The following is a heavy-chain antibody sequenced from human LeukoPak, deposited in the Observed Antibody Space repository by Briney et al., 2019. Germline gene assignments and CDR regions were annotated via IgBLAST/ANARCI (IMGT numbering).Heavy chain of an antibody. CDR1: GGSFSGYY. D-gene: IGHD2-15*01. V-gene: IGHV4-34*01. Sequence: PSETLSLTCAVYGGSFSGYYWSWIRQPPGKGQEWIGEINHSGSTNYNPSLKSRVTISVDTPKNQFSLKLSSVTAADTAVYYCARGGHCSGGSCYRGFDPWGQGTLVTVSS. CDR2: INHSGST. J-gene: IGHJ5*02. CDR3: ARGGHCSGGSCYRGFDP.